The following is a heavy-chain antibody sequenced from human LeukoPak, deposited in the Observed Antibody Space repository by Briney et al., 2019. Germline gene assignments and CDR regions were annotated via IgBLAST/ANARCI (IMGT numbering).Heavy chain of an antibody. CDR1: TGSFSGYY. CDR2: IYNTGST. CDR3: ARSRDYYGGYFDY. Sequence: SETLSLTCAVYTGSFSGYYWSWIRQPPGKGLEWIGYIYNTGSTNYSPSLKSRVTISIDTSKNQFSLKLSSVTAADTAVYYCARSRDYYGGYFDYWGQGTLVTVSS. J-gene: IGHJ4*02. D-gene: IGHD3-22*01. V-gene: IGHV4-59*01.